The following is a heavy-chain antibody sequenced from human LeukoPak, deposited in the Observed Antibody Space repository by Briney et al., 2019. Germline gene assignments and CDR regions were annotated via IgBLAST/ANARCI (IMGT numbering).Heavy chain of an antibody. Sequence: GGSLRLSCAASGFTLSAYTMNWVRQSPGKGLEWVANIKQDGSEKYYVDSVKGRFTISRDNAKNSLYLQMNSLRAEDTAVYYCARNAFWSGYNFDYWGQGTLVTVSS. CDR1: GFTLSAYT. D-gene: IGHD3-3*01. CDR3: ARNAFWSGYNFDY. V-gene: IGHV3-7*01. J-gene: IGHJ4*02. CDR2: IKQDGSEK.